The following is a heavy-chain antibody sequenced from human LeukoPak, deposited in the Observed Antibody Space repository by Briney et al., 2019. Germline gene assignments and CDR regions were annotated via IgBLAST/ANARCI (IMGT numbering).Heavy chain of an antibody. Sequence: PSETLSLTCTVSGGSISSYYWSRIRQPPGKGLEWIGYIYYSGSTNYNPSLKSRVTISVDTSKNQFSLKLSSVTAADTAVYYCARHLPITGTRLYYFDYWGQGTLVTVSS. V-gene: IGHV4-59*01. D-gene: IGHD1-20*01. J-gene: IGHJ4*02. CDR3: ARHLPITGTRLYYFDY. CDR1: GGSISSYY. CDR2: IYYSGST.